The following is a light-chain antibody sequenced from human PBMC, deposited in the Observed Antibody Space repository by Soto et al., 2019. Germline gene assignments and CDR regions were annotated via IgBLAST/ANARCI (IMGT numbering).Light chain of an antibody. J-gene: IGKJ5*01. CDR1: QILLYSNGYNY. CDR3: MQGLQDFT. Sequence: ETVMTQSPLSLSVTPRDSAPISFTFSQILLYSNGYNYLDWYLQRPGQSPQLLIYMGSNRASGVPERFSGSGSGTDFTLKISRVEAEDVGVYYCMQGLQDFTFGQGTRLEIK. V-gene: IGKV2-28*01. CDR2: MGS.